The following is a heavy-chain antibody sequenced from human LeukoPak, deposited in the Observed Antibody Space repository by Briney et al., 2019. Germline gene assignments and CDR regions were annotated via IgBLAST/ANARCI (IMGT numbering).Heavy chain of an antibody. D-gene: IGHD6-13*01. Sequence: PGGSLRLSCAASGFIFTNDWMSWVRQAPGKGLEWVANAKQDGSEKDYVDSVKGRFTISRDNAKNLLYLQMNSLRTEDTAVYYCSRVGPGGAGAFDYWGQGTLVTVSS. V-gene: IGHV3-7*01. CDR2: AKQDGSEK. J-gene: IGHJ4*02. CDR3: SRVGPGGAGAFDY. CDR1: GFIFTNDW.